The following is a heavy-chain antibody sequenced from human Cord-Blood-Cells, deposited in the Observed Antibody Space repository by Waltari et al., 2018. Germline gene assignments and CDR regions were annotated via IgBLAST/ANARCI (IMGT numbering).Heavy chain of an antibody. J-gene: IGHJ4*02. CDR1: GFTFSSYA. Sequence: EVQLLESGGGLVQPGGSLRLSCAASGFTFSSYAMSWVRQAPGKGLEWVSAISGSGGSTYYADSGKGRFTISRDNSKNTLYLQMNSLRAEDTAVYYCAKGRKYSSYYFDYWGQGTLVTVSS. CDR3: AKGRKYSSYYFDY. CDR2: ISGSGGST. D-gene: IGHD6-6*01. V-gene: IGHV3-23*01.